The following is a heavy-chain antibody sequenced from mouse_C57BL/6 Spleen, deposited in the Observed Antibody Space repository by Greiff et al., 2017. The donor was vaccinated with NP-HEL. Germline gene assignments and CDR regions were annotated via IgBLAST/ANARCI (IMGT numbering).Heavy chain of an antibody. CDR2: ISYSGST. CDR1: GYSITSGYD. Sequence: EVHLVESGPGMVKPSQSLSLTCTVTGYSITSGYDWHWIRHFPGNKLEWMGYISYSGSTNYNPSLKSRISITHDTSKNHFFLKLNSVTTEDTATYYCASSDGYYGAWFAYWGQGTLVTVSA. J-gene: IGHJ3*01. D-gene: IGHD2-3*01. CDR3: ASSDGYYGAWFAY. V-gene: IGHV3-1*01.